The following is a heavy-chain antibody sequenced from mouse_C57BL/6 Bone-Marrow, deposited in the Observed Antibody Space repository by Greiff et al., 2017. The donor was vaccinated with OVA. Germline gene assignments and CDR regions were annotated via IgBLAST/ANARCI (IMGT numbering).Heavy chain of an antibody. J-gene: IGHJ1*03. CDR1: GFTFSDYG. CDR3: ARINYWYFDV. Sequence: EVMLVESGGGLVKPGGSLKLSCAASGFTFSDYGMHWVRQAPEKGLEWVAYISSGSSTIYYADTVKGRFTISRDNAKNTLFPQMTSLRSEDTAMYYCARINYWYFDVWGTGTTVTVSS. CDR2: ISSGSSTI. V-gene: IGHV5-17*01.